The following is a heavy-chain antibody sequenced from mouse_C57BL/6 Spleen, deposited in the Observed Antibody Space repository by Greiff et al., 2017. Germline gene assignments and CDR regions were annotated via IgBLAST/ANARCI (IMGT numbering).Heavy chain of an antibody. CDR3: ARRGLFAY. CDR2: IYPGDGDT. Sequence: QVQLKESGPELVKPGASVKISCKASGYAFSSSWMNWVKPRPGKGLEWIGRIYPGDGDTNYNGKFKGKATLTADKSSSTAYMQLSSLTSEDSAVYFCARRGLFAYWGQGTLVTVSA. CDR1: GYAFSSSW. D-gene: IGHD6-5*01. V-gene: IGHV1-82*01. J-gene: IGHJ3*01.